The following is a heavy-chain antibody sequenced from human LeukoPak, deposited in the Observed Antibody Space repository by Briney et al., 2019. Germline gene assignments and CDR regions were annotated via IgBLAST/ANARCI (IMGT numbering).Heavy chain of an antibody. D-gene: IGHD2-15*01. CDR3: ARDPSCSGGSCYPPLNWFDP. CDR1: GYSIGSGYY. CDR2: IYHSGST. J-gene: IGHJ5*02. V-gene: IGHV4-38-2*02. Sequence: PSETLSLTCAVSGYSIGSGYYWGWIRQPPGKGLEWIGSIYHSGSTYYNPSLKSRVTISVDTSKNQFSLKLSSVTAADTAVYYCARDPSCSGGSCYPPLNWFDPWGQGTLVTVSS.